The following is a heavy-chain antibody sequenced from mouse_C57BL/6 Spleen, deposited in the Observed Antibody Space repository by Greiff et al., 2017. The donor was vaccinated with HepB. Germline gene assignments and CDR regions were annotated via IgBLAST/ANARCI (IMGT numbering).Heavy chain of an antibody. CDR2: ISNGGGST. V-gene: IGHV5-12*01. J-gene: IGHJ2*01. CDR3: ARLGGTYYFDY. CDR1: GFTFSDYY. D-gene: IGHD3-3*01. Sequence: DVHLVESGGGLVQPGGSLKLSCAASGFTFSDYYMYWVRQTPEKRLEWVAYISNGGGSTYYPDTVKGRFTISRDNAKNTLYLQMSRLKSEDTAMYYCARLGGTYYFDYWGQGTTLTVSS.